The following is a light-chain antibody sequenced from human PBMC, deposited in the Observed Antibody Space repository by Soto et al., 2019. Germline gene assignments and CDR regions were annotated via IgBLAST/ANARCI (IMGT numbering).Light chain of an antibody. CDR3: CSYTGDTTPV. CDR1: SSDVGSYNL. J-gene: IGLJ2*01. CDR2: EGS. V-gene: IGLV2-14*02. Sequence: QSALTQPASVSGSPGQSITISCTGTSSDVGSYNLVSWYQQHPGKAPKLMIYEGSKRPSGVSNRFSGSKSGNTASLTISGLQAEYEADYYCCSYTGDTTPVFGGGTKLTVL.